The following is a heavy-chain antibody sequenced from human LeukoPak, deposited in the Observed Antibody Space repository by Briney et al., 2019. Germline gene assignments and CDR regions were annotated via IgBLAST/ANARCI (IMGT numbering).Heavy chain of an antibody. D-gene: IGHD2-2*01. CDR3: ARVPPYQLLYFDY. Sequence: ASVKVSCKASGYTFTSYYMHWVRQAPGQGLEWMGIINPSGGSTSYAQKFQGRVTMTRDMSTSTVYMELSRLRSDDTAVYYCARVPPYQLLYFDYWGQGTLVTVSS. CDR1: GYTFTSYY. J-gene: IGHJ4*02. CDR2: INPSGGST. V-gene: IGHV1-46*01.